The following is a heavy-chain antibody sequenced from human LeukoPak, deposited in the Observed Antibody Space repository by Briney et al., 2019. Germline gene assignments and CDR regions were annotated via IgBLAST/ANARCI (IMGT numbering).Heavy chain of an antibody. CDR2: TYYRSKWYN. CDR1: GDSVSSNSAA. V-gene: IGHV6-1*01. D-gene: IGHD3-10*01. Sequence: SQTLSLTCAISGDSVSSNSAAWNWIRQSPSRGLEWLGRTYYRSKWYNDYAVSVKSRITINPDTSKNQFSLQLKSVTPEDTAVYYCARGGLDYYGSGSYYTAWGQGTLVTVSS. CDR3: ARGGLDYYGSGSYYTA. J-gene: IGHJ4*02.